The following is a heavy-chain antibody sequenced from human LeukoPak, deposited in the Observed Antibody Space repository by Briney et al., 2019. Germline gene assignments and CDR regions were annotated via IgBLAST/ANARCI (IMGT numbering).Heavy chain of an antibody. Sequence: GGSLRLSCAASGFSYSSYWMNWVRQAPGKGLEWVANIKQDGSEKYYVDSVKGRFTISRDNAKNSLYLQMNSLRAEDTAVYYCASGGYSFFYWGQGTLVTVSS. CDR1: GFSYSSYW. D-gene: IGHD5-18*01. CDR2: IKQDGSEK. V-gene: IGHV3-7*03. J-gene: IGHJ4*02. CDR3: ASGGYSFFY.